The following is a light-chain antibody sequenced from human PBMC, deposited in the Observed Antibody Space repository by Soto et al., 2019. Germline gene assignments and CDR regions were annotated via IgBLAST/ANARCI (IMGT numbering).Light chain of an antibody. J-gene: IGKJ1*01. CDR3: HQYNDWWT. CDR1: QSVSSK. CDR2: GAS. V-gene: IGKV3-15*01. Sequence: ETVMTQSPATLSLSPGERATLSCRASQSVSSKLVWYQQKPGHAPRFLIYGASTRATGIPARFRGSGSGTEFTLTISSLQPEDFAIYYCHQYNDWWTFGQGTKVDI.